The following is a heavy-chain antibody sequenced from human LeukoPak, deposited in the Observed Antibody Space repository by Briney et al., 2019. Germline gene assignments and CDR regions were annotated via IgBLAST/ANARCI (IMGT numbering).Heavy chain of an antibody. CDR1: GFTFSRYS. V-gene: IGHV3-21*01. Sequence: GGSLRLSCAASGFTFSRYSMNWVRQAPGKGLEWVSSISSSSSYIYDADSVKGRFTISRDNAKNSLYLQMNSLRAEDTAVYYCARGGYYYDSSGQFDEYLHYWGQGTLVTVSS. J-gene: IGHJ1*01. D-gene: IGHD3-22*01. CDR3: ARGGYYYDSSGQFDEYLHY. CDR2: ISSSSSYI.